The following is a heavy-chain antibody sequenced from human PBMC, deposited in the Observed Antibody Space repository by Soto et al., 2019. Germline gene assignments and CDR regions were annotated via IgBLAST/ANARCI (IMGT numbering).Heavy chain of an antibody. D-gene: IGHD6-19*01. J-gene: IGHJ4*02. CDR3: ARHLLAVAGETFDY. CDR1: GGSISSSSYY. Sequence: SETLSLTCTVSGGSISSSSYYWGWIRQPPGKGLEWIGSIYYSGSTYYNPSLKSRVTISVDTSKNQFSLKLSSVTAADTAVYYCARHLLAVAGETFDYWGQGTPVTVSS. CDR2: IYYSGST. V-gene: IGHV4-39*01.